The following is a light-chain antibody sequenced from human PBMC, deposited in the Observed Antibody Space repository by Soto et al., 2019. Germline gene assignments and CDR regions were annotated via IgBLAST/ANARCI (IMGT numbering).Light chain of an antibody. CDR3: QQLNSYPYT. V-gene: IGKV1-39*01. Sequence: DIQMTQSQSSLSASVGDRVTITCRASQSISSYLNWFQQRPGKAPKLLIYDASTLQSGVPSRFSGSGSGTDFTLTISSLQPEDFATYYCQQLNSYPYTFGQGTKVDI. CDR1: QSISSY. CDR2: DAS. J-gene: IGKJ2*01.